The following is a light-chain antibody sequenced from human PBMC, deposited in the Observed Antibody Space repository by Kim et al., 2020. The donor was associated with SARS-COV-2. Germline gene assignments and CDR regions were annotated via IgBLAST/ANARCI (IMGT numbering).Light chain of an antibody. J-gene: IGKJ4*01. CDR3: QQSYSTPPIT. CDR1: QSIISY. CDR2: AAS. Sequence: SVGDRVTITCRASQSIISYLNWDQQKPGKAPKLLIYAASSLQSGVPSRFSGSGSGTYFTLTISSLQPEDFATYYCQQSYSTPPITFGGGTKVVIK. V-gene: IGKV1-39*01.